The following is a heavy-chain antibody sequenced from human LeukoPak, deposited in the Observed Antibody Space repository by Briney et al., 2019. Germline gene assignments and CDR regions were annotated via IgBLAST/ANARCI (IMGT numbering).Heavy chain of an antibody. CDR3: ARQGVFGGYSYGYGY. V-gene: IGHV1-2*02. Sequence: GASVKVSCKASGYTFTGYYMHWVRQAPGQGLEWMGWINPNSGGTNYAQKFQDRVTMTRDTSISTAYMELSGLRSDDTAVYYCARQGVFGGYSYGYGYWGQGTLVTVSS. CDR2: INPNSGGT. D-gene: IGHD5-18*01. CDR1: GYTFTGYY. J-gene: IGHJ4*02.